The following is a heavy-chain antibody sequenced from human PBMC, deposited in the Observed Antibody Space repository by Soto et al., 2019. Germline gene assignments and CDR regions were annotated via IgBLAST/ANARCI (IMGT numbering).Heavy chain of an antibody. D-gene: IGHD2-21*02. CDR1: GYSFTIYC. J-gene: IGHJ4*02. CDR2: IYPGDSDT. Sequence: GESLKISCKGSGYSFTIYCIGWVLQMPGKGLEWMGIIYPGDSDTRYSPSFQGQVTISADKSISTAYLQWSSLKASDTAMYYCARTTAIPNFGIDYWGQGTLVTVSS. V-gene: IGHV5-51*01. CDR3: ARTTAIPNFGIDY.